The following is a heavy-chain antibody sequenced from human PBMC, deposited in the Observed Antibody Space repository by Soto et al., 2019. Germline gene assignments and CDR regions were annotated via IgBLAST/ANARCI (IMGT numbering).Heavy chain of an antibody. Sequence: QVQLVQSGAEVKKPGASVKVSCKASGYTFANYDIHWVRQATGQGLEWMGWMNPNSYNTVYAQKFQARVTMTRNTPIPTAYMELSSLTTEDTAVYYCARGTSFGIDVWGQGTAVTVSS. V-gene: IGHV1-8*01. CDR3: ARGTSFGIDV. J-gene: IGHJ6*02. CDR1: GYTFANYD. CDR2: MNPNSYNT.